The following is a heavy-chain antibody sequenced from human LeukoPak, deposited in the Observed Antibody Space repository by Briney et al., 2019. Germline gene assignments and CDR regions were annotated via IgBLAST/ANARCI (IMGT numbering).Heavy chain of an antibody. CDR1: GGSISSYY. J-gene: IGHJ6*03. CDR2: IYYSGST. Sequence: SETLSLTCTVSGGSISSYYWSWIRQPPGKGLEWIGYIYYSGSTNYNPSLKSRVTISVDTSKNQFSLKLSSVTAADTAVYYCARAGLGYPLYYYYYYMDVWGKGTTVTVSS. CDR3: ARAGLGYPLYYYYYYMDV. V-gene: IGHV4-59*01. D-gene: IGHD3-3*01.